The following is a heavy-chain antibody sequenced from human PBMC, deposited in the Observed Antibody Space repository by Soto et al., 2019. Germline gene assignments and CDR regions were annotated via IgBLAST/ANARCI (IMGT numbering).Heavy chain of an antibody. Sequence: QVQLQESGPGLVKPSQTLSLTCTVSGDSISSGDYYWSWIRQPPGKDLEWIGYIYHSGNTYYNPSLKNGLTISVDTSKNQYTLNLSSVTAADTAVYYCARVVYITSKRFLARWFDPWGQGTLFTVSS. CDR1: GDSISSGDYY. V-gene: IGHV4-30-4*01. CDR2: IYHSGNT. J-gene: IGHJ5*02. CDR3: ARVVYITSKRFLARWFDP. D-gene: IGHD3-3*01.